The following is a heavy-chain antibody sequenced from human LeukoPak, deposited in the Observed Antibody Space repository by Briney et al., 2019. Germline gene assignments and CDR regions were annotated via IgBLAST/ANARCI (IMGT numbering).Heavy chain of an antibody. CDR2: IGTAGDT. J-gene: IGHJ4*02. CDR1: GFTFSSYD. D-gene: IGHD3-22*01. V-gene: IGHV3-13*01. CDR3: ARVGTPYYYDSSGYYYDY. Sequence: GGSLRLSCAASGFTFSSYDMHWVRQATGKGLEWVSAIGTAGDTYYPGSVKGRFTISRENAKNSLYLQMNSLRAGDTAVYYCARVGTPYYYDSSGYYYDYWGQGTLVTVPS.